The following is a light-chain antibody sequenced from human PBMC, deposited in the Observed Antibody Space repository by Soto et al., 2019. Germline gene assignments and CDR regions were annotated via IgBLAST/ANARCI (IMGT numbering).Light chain of an antibody. CDR3: SSYAGSNNLGVV. J-gene: IGLJ2*01. CDR2: EVS. CDR1: SSDVGGYNY. Sequence: QSALTQPPSASGSPGQSVTISCTGTSSDVGGYNYGSWYQQHPGKAPKLMIYEVSKRPSGVPDRFSGSKSGNTASLTVSGLQAEDEADYYCSSYAGSNNLGVVFGGGTKLTVL. V-gene: IGLV2-8*01.